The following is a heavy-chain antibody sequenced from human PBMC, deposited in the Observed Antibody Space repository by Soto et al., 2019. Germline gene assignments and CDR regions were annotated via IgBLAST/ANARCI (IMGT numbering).Heavy chain of an antibody. CDR3: ARYGTPSFDP. CDR1: GGSISSGGYY. Sequence: QVQLQESGPGLVKASQTLSLTCTVSGGSISSGGYYWTWIRQPPGKGLEWIGYIYYSGITYFNPSLKSRVTMSVDTSKNQISLKLSSATAADTAMYFCARYGTPSFDPWGQGALVTVSS. J-gene: IGHJ5*02. CDR2: IYYSGIT. D-gene: IGHD2-15*01. V-gene: IGHV4-31*03.